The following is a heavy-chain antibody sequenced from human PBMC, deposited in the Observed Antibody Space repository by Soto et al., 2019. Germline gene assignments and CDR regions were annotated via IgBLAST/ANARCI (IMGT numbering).Heavy chain of an antibody. V-gene: IGHV3-64*01. D-gene: IGHD2-15*01. J-gene: IGHJ4*02. CDR1: GFTFSSYA. CDR3: ARRGLACSGGSCYDY. CDR2: ISSNGGST. Sequence: GGSLRLSCAASGFTFSSYAMHWVRQAPGKGLEYVSAISSNGGSTYYANSVKGRFTISRDNSKNTLYLQMGSLRAEDMAVYYCARRGLACSGGSCYDYWGQGTLVTVSS.